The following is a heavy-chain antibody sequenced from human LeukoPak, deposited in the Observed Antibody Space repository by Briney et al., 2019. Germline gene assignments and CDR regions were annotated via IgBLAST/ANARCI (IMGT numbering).Heavy chain of an antibody. CDR3: ARHSSGWSFYFDY. V-gene: IGHV1-18*01. Sequence: ASVKVSCKASSYTFTRCEISWVRQAPGHRLEWMAWISAYNGNTNYAQNLQGRVTMTTDTSTSTAYMELRSLRSDDTAVYYCARHSSGWSFYFDYWGQGTLVTVSS. D-gene: IGHD6-19*01. CDR1: SYTFTRCE. J-gene: IGHJ4*02. CDR2: ISAYNGNT.